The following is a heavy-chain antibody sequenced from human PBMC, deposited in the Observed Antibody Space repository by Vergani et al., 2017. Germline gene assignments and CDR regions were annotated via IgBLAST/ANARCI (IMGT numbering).Heavy chain of an antibody. V-gene: IGHV2-5*01. CDR3: VHRLGYFDWDGAFDV. CDR2: VYWNDDE. D-gene: IGHD3-9*01. CDR1: AVSLTTGGEG. Sequence: QITLKESGRTLVKPTQTLTLTCTFSAVSLTTGGEGVGWIRQPPGRALEWLAFVYWNDDERYSPSLKSRVTITKDTSKNEVILTMATMDPVDTATYYCVHRLGYFDWDGAFDVWGPGTMVTVSS. J-gene: IGHJ3*01.